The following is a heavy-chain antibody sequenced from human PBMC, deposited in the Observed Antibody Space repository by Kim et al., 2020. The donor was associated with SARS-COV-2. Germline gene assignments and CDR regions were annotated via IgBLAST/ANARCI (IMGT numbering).Heavy chain of an antibody. J-gene: IGHJ4*02. CDR1: GGSFSGYY. Sequence: SETLSLTCAVYGGSFSGYYWSWIRQPPGKGLEWIGEINHSGSTNYNPSLKSRVTISVDTSKNQFSLKLSSVTAADTAVYYCARGRGGYDRRSYFDYWGQG. CDR3: ARGRGGYDRRSYFDY. D-gene: IGHD5-12*01. CDR2: INHSGST. V-gene: IGHV4-34*01.